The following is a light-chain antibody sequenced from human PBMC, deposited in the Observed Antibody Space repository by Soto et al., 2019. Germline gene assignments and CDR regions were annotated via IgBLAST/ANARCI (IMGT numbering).Light chain of an antibody. CDR1: QSVGRY. CDR3: QQRSDWPST. Sequence: EIVLTQSPATLSLSPGEGATLSCRASQSVGRYLAWYQQKPGQAPRLLIYDASKRATGIASRFSGSGSGTDFTLTISSLVPEDCAVYYCQQRSDWPSTFGWGTKVHIK. V-gene: IGKV3-11*01. CDR2: DAS. J-gene: IGKJ4*01.